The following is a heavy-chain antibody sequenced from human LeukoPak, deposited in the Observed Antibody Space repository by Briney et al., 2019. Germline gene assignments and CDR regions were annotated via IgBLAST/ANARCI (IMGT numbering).Heavy chain of an antibody. D-gene: IGHD5-12*01. CDR2: INHSGSN. V-gene: IGHV4-34*01. J-gene: IGHJ4*02. Sequence: SETLSLTCAVYGGSFSGYYWSWIRQPPGKGLEWIGEINHSGSNNYHPSLKSRVTISVDTSKNQYSLKRSCVTAADTAVYYCARGGKWLRFPSGYWGQGTLVTVSS. CDR1: GGSFSGYY. CDR3: ARGGKWLRFPSGY.